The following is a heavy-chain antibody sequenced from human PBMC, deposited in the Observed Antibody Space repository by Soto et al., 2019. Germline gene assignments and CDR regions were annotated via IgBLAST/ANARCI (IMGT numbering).Heavy chain of an antibody. Sequence: GESLKISCKGSGYSFTSYWIGWVRQMPGKGLEWIGIIYPGDSDTRYSPSFQGQVTISADKSISTAYLQWSSLKASDTAMYYCARYFGYCSSTSHECYYYYGMDVWGQGTTVTVSS. J-gene: IGHJ6*02. V-gene: IGHV5-51*01. CDR3: ARYFGYCSSTSHECYYYYGMDV. CDR1: GYSFTSYW. CDR2: IYPGDSDT. D-gene: IGHD2-2*01.